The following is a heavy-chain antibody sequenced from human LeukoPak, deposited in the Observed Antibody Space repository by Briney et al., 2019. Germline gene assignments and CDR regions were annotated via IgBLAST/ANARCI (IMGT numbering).Heavy chain of an antibody. J-gene: IGHJ4*02. CDR3: ARVDIVYLYGSENPFFDY. D-gene: IGHD3-10*01. V-gene: IGHV1-2*02. CDR2: INPNSGGT. CDR1: GYTFTGYY. Sequence: ASVKVSCKASGYTFTGYYMHWVRQAPGQGLEWMGWINPNSGGTNYAQKFQGRVTMTRDTSISTAYMELSRLRSDDTAVYYCARVDIVYLYGSENPFFDYWGQGTLVTVSS.